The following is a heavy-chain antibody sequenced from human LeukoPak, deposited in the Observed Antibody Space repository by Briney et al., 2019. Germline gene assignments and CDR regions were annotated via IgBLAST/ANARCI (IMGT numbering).Heavy chain of an antibody. CDR1: GFTFSSYA. J-gene: IGHJ4*02. CDR2: ISYDGSNK. CDR3: ARDGEITTTIILYYFDY. V-gene: IGHV3-30-3*01. Sequence: SGGSLRLSCAASGFTFSSYAMHWVRQAPGKGLEWVAVISYDGSNKYYADSEKGRFTISRDKSKNTLYLQMNSLRAEDTAVYYCARDGEITTTIILYYFDYWGQGTQVTVSS. D-gene: IGHD2-21*01.